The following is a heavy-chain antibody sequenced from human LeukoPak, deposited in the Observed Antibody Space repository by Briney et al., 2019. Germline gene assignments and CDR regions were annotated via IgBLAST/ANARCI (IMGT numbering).Heavy chain of an antibody. Sequence: SETLSCSCTVSGGSISSSSYYWGWIRQLPGKGLEWIGYIYYSGSTNYNPSLKSRVTISVDTSKNQFSLKLSSVTAADTAVYYCARDFRLPSKVTTNWFDPWGQGTLVTVSS. CDR2: IYYSGST. D-gene: IGHD6-25*01. J-gene: IGHJ5*02. CDR1: GGSISSSSYY. CDR3: ARDFRLPSKVTTNWFDP. V-gene: IGHV4-61*05.